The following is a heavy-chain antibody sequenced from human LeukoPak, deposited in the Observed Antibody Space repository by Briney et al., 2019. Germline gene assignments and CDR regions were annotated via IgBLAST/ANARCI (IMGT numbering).Heavy chain of an antibody. D-gene: IGHD3-16*01. V-gene: IGHV3-11*04. CDR2: ISSSGSTI. J-gene: IGHJ4*02. CDR1: GFTFSDYY. CDR3: ATRRIGGRSFYY. Sequence: GGSLRLSCAASGFTFSDYYMSWIRQAPGKGLEWVSYISSSGSTIYYADSVKGRFTISRDNAKNSLYLQMNSLRAEDTAIYYCATRRIGGRSFYYWGQGTLVTVSS.